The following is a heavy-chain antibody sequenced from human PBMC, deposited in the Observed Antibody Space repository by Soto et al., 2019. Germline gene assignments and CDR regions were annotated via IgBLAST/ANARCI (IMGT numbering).Heavy chain of an antibody. J-gene: IGHJ5*02. V-gene: IGHV3-43*01. Sequence: PGGSLRLSCAASGFTFDDYTMHWVRQAPGKGLEWVSLISWDGGSTYYADSVKGRFTISRDNSKNSLYLQMNSLRTEDTALYYCAKDRHDWQQLRSGGFDPWGQGTLVTVSS. D-gene: IGHD6-13*01. CDR3: AKDRHDWQQLRSGGFDP. CDR2: ISWDGGST. CDR1: GFTFDDYT.